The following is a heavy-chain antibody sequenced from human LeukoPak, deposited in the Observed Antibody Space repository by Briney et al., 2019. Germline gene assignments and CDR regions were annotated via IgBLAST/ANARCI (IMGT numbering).Heavy chain of an antibody. CDR3: ARALDYGDYGLGY. J-gene: IGHJ4*02. CDR2: IKEDGSEK. D-gene: IGHD4-17*01. Sequence: PGGSLRLSCAASGFXVSSNYISWVRQAPGKGLEWLANIKEDGSEKYYVESVKGRFTISRDNAKNSLYLQMNSLRAEDTAVYYCARALDYGDYGLGYWGQGTLVTVSS. CDR1: GFXVSSNY. V-gene: IGHV3-7*03.